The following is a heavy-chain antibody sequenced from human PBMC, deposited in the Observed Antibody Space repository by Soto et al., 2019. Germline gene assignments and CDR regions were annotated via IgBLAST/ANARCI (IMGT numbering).Heavy chain of an antibody. CDR2: ISANNGNI. CDR1: GYTFTSYT. D-gene: IGHD5-18*01. CDR3: ARKRGIKNYSGMAA. J-gene: IGHJ6*04. Sequence: QVQLVQSGAEVKKPGASVKVSCKASGYTFTSYTFSWVRQAPGQGLEWMGWISANNGNIRYAQKLGGRVTITKDTPTSTVKGEVGSLRSDATAFYYWARKRGIKNYSGMAAGDKGTTATVSS. V-gene: IGHV1-18*04.